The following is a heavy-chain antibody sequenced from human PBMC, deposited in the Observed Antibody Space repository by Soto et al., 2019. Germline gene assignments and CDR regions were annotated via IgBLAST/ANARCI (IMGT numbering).Heavy chain of an antibody. CDR3: ASFSIAAAGYYGMDV. J-gene: IGHJ6*02. CDR2: ISYDGSNK. CDR1: GFTFSSYA. D-gene: IGHD6-13*01. Sequence: GGSLRLSCAASGFTFSSYAMHWVRQAPGKGLEWVAVISYDGSNKYYADSVKGRFTISRDNSKNTLYLQMNSLRAEDTAVYYCASFSIAAAGYYGMDVWGQGTTVTVSS. V-gene: IGHV3-30-3*01.